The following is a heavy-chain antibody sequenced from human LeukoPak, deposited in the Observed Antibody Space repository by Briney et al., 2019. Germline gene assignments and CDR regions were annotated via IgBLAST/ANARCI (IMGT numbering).Heavy chain of an antibody. CDR3: ATDRVYRSSGRSWGFFDY. CDR1: EYSLSDLS. CDR2: FDSENNKM. V-gene: IGHV1-24*01. D-gene: IGHD6-19*01. Sequence: ASVKVSCKISEYSLSDLSIHWVRAAPGEGLECMGGFDSENNKMVYSQKFQSRVTMTEDTSADTAYMELSSLRSEDTAVYFCATDRVYRSSGRSWGFFDYWGQGTLVIVSS. J-gene: IGHJ4*02.